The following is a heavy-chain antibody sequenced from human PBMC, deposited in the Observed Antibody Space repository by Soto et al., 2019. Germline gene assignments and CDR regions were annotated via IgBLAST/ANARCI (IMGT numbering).Heavy chain of an antibody. Sequence: EVQLVESGGGLVKPGGSLRLSCAASGFTFSSYSMNWVRQAPGKGLEWVSSISSSRSYIYYADSVKGRFTISRDNAKNSLYLQMNSLRAEDTAVYYCARSYSLPLGGMDVWDQGTTVTVSS. D-gene: IGHD2-15*01. CDR3: ARSYSLPLGGMDV. CDR2: ISSSRSYI. CDR1: GFTFSSYS. V-gene: IGHV3-21*01. J-gene: IGHJ6*02.